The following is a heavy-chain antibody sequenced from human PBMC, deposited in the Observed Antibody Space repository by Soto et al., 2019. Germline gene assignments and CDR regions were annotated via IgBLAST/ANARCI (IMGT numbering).Heavy chain of an antibody. CDR3: ALTIVVVPAARWYYFDY. V-gene: IGHV3-53*01. D-gene: IGHD2-2*01. J-gene: IGHJ4*02. Sequence: GGSLRLSCAASGFTVSSNYMSWVRQAPGKGLEWVSVIYSGGSTYYADSVKGRFTISRDNSKNTLYLQMNSLRAEDTAVYYCALTIVVVPAARWYYFDYWGQGXLVTVSS. CDR1: GFTVSSNY. CDR2: IYSGGST.